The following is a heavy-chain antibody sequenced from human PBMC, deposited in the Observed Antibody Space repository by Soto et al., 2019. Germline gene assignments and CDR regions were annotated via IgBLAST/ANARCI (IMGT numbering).Heavy chain of an antibody. V-gene: IGHV4-31*03. CDR2: IYYSGST. CDR1: GGSISSGGYY. CDR3: ARDLRITGTISYYYGMDV. J-gene: IGHJ6*02. Sequence: PSETLSLTCTVSGGSISSGGYYWSWIRQHPGKGLEWIGYIYYSGSTYYNPSLKSRVTISVDTSKNQFSLKLSSVTAADTAVYCCARDLRITGTISYYYGMDVWGQGTTVTVSS. D-gene: IGHD1-7*01.